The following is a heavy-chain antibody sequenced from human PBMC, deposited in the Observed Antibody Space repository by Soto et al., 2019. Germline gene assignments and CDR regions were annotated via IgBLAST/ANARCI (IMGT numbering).Heavy chain of an antibody. V-gene: IGHV4-59*01. CDR1: GGSISSYY. Sequence: SETLSLTCTVSGGSISSYYWSWIRQPPGKGLEWIGYIYYSGSTNYNPSLKSRVTISVDTSKNQFSLKVSSVTAADTAVYYCASHRTTGGFDYWGQGTLVTVSS. CDR2: IYYSGST. CDR3: ASHRTTGGFDY. J-gene: IGHJ4*02. D-gene: IGHD1-1*01.